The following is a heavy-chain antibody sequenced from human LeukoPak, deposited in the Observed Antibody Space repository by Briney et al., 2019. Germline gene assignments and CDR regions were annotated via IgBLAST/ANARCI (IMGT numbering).Heavy chain of an antibody. CDR1: GYSFTSYW. Sequence: GESLKISCQTSGYSFTSYWIGWVRQMPGKVLEWMGFIYPGDSDTRYSPSFQGQVTISADKSISSAYLQWSSLKASDTGIYYCARHSRVSGLTGYWGQGTLVTVSS. D-gene: IGHD2-15*01. CDR2: IYPGDSDT. V-gene: IGHV5-51*01. J-gene: IGHJ4*02. CDR3: ARHSRVSGLTGY.